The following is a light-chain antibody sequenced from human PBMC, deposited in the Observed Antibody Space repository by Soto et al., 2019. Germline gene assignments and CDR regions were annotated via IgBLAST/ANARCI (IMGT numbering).Light chain of an antibody. CDR2: GAS. J-gene: IGKJ4*01. V-gene: IGKV3-15*01. CDR1: QSVSSN. Sequence: EIVMTQSPATLSVSPGERVALSCRASQSVSSNIAWYQLKPGQAPRVLIYGASTRATGIPARFSGSGSVTEFTLSISSLQSEDFAIYYCQHYNNWPALTFGGGTKVEIK. CDR3: QHYNNWPALT.